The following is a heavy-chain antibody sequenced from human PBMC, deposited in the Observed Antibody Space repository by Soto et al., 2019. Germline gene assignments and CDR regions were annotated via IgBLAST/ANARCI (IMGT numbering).Heavy chain of an antibody. D-gene: IGHD5-18*01. CDR1: GYTFTGYY. CDR3: ARDLGTASDY. J-gene: IGHJ4*02. CDR2: INPNSGFT. V-gene: IGHV1-2*04. Sequence: QVQLVQSGAEVKKPGASVKVSCKASGYTFTGYYMHWVRQAPGQGLEWMGWINPNSGFTNYAQKFQGWFTITRDTSISTAYIELSRLRSDDTAVYYCARDLGTASDYWGQGTLVPVSS.